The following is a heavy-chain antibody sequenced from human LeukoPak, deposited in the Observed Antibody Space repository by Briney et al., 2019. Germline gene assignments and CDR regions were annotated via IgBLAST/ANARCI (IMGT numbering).Heavy chain of an antibody. D-gene: IGHD6-19*01. CDR3: ARVGRIAVAGT. Sequence: SETLSLTCTVSGGSISSSSYYWGWLRQPPGKGLEWIGEINHSGSTNYNPSLKSRVTISVDTSKNQFSLKLSSVTAADTAVYYCARVGRIAVAGTWGQGTLVTVSS. J-gene: IGHJ4*02. CDR2: INHSGST. V-gene: IGHV4-39*07. CDR1: GGSISSSSYY.